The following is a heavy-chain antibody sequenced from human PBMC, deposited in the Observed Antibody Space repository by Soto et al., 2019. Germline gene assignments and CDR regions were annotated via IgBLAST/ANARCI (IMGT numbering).Heavy chain of an antibody. J-gene: IGHJ4*02. D-gene: IGHD2-2*01. CDR3: ARSSTSANYFDY. Sequence: QVQLQESGPGLVKPSQTLSLTCTVSGGSISSGGYYWSWIRQHPGKGLEWIGYIYYSGSTYYNPSLKSRVTISVDTSNNQFSLKLSSVTAADTDVYYCARSSTSANYFDYWGQGTLVTVSS. V-gene: IGHV4-31*03. CDR1: GGSISSGGYY. CDR2: IYYSGST.